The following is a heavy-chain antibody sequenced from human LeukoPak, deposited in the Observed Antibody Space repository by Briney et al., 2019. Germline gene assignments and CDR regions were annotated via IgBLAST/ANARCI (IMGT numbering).Heavy chain of an antibody. CDR3: ARVSSGWHGYLDY. Sequence: ASVKVSCKASGYTFTSYAMHWVRQAPGQRLEWMGWINAGNGNATYTQKFQDRVTFTRDTSASTAYMDLSSLRSEDTAVYYCARVSSGWHGYLDYWGQGTLVTVSS. D-gene: IGHD6-25*01. CDR2: INAGNGNA. V-gene: IGHV1-3*01. CDR1: GYTFTSYA. J-gene: IGHJ4*02.